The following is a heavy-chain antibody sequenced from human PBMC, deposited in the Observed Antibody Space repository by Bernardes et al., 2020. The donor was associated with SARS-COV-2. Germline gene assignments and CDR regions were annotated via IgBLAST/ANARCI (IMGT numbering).Heavy chain of an antibody. J-gene: IGHJ5*02. Sequence: SETLSLTCTVSGGSISSHYWSWIRQPPGKGLEWIGYVHYGGSTNYNPSLKSRVTISVDMSKNQISLKLSSVTAADTAVYYCAREGGRYYRFFGWFDPWGQGTLVTVSS. CDR3: AREGGRYYRFFGWFDP. CDR2: VHYGGST. CDR1: GGSISSHY. D-gene: IGHD1-26*01. V-gene: IGHV4-59*11.